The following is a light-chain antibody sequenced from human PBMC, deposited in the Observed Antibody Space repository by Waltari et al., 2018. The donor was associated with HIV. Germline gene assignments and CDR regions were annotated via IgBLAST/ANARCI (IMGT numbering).Light chain of an antibody. CDR3: AAWDDSLNGHVL. CDR2: NNN. V-gene: IGLV1-44*01. J-gene: IGLJ2*01. CDR1: SSNIGSNP. Sequence: QSVLTQPPSASGTPGQRVTFSCSGSSSNIGSNPVDWYQKLPGTAPRLLIDNNNQRPSGVPDRFSVSKSGTSASLAISGLQSEDEADYYCAAWDDSLNGHVLFGGGTKLTVL.